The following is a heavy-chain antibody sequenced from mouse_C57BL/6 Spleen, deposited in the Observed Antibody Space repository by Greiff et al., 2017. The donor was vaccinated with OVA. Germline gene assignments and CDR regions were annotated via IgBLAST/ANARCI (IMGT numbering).Heavy chain of an antibody. V-gene: IGHV7-3*01. CDR2: IRNKANGYTT. CDR3: ARSPTGLYYFDY. Sequence: EVKLVESGGGLVQPGGSLSLSCAASGFTFTDYYMSWVRQPPGKALEWLGFIRNKANGYTTEYSASVKGRFTISRDNSQSILYLQMNALRAEDSATYYCARSPTGLYYFDYWGQGTTLTVSS. D-gene: IGHD4-1*02. CDR1: GFTFTDYY. J-gene: IGHJ2*01.